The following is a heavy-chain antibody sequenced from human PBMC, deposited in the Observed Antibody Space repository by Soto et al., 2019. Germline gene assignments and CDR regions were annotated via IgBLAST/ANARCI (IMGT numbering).Heavy chain of an antibody. Sequence: ASVKVSCKASGGTFSSYAISWVRQAPGQGLEWMGGIIPIFGTANYAQKFQGRVTITADESTSTAYMELSSLRSEDTAVYYCARTIVDSSGYYFWGQGTLVTVSS. D-gene: IGHD3-22*01. CDR3: ARTIVDSSGYYF. CDR2: IIPIFGTA. J-gene: IGHJ4*02. CDR1: GGTFSSYA. V-gene: IGHV1-69*13.